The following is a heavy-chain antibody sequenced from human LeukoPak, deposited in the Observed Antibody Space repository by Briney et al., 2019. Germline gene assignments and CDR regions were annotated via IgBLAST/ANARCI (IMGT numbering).Heavy chain of an antibody. CDR1: GGSISSYY. J-gene: IGHJ4*02. CDR3: ARVPYGSGSYYRRFDY. D-gene: IGHD3-10*01. CDR2: INHSGST. Sequence: SETLSLTCTVSGGSISSYYWSWIRQPPGKGLEWIGEINHSGSTNYNPSLKSRVTISVDTSKNQFSLKLSSVTAADTAVYYCARVPYGSGSYYRRFDYWGQGTLVTVSS. V-gene: IGHV4-34*01.